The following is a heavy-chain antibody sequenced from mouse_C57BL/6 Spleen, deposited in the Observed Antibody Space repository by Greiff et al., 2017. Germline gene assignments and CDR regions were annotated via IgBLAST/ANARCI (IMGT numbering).Heavy chain of an antibody. Sequence: EVMLVESGGGLVKPGGSLKLSCAASGFTFSDYGMHWVRQAPEKGLEWVAYISSGSSTIYYADTVKGRFTISRDNAKNTLFLQMTSLRSEDTAMYYCARHDGYDLYAMGYWGQGTSVTVSS. V-gene: IGHV5-17*01. CDR1: GFTFSDYG. D-gene: IGHD2-2*01. CDR2: ISSGSSTI. J-gene: IGHJ4*01. CDR3: ARHDGYDLYAMGY.